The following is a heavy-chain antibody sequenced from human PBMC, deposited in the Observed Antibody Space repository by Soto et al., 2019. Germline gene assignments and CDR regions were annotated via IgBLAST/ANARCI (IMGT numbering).Heavy chain of an antibody. CDR2: ISYDGSNK. CDR3: ARVMITFGGVIDPSHYGMDV. CDR1: EVNFIGYA. Sequence: QGPWYGASEVNFIGYAGHWISKDPGKGLEWVAVISYDGSNKYYADSVKGRFTISRDNSKNTLYLQMNSPRAEDTAVYYCARVMITFGGVIDPSHYGMDVWGQGTMVSVSS. V-gene: IGHV3-30-3*01. D-gene: IGHD3-16*02. J-gene: IGHJ6*02.